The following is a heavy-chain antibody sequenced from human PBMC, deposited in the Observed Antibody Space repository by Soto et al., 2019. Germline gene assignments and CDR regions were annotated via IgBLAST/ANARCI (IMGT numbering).Heavy chain of an antibody. J-gene: IGHJ6*02. CDR3: ARDIYMDV. CDR1: GFTFSSYW. CDR2: IKQDGSGT. V-gene: IGHV3-7*01. D-gene: IGHD3-9*01. Sequence: GRSLRLSCAASGFTFSSYWMTWVRQAPGKGLEWVSNIKQDGSGTNYVDSVKGRFTISRDNAKNSLYLQMNSLRDEDTAVYYCARDIYMDVWGQGTTVTVSS.